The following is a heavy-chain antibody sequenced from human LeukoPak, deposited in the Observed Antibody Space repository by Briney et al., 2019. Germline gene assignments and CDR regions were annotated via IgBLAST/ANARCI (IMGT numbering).Heavy chain of an antibody. V-gene: IGHV3-23*01. CDR3: AKYISGWSRRFDY. D-gene: IGHD6-19*01. CDR1: GFTFRTNA. J-gene: IGHJ4*02. Sequence: GGSLRLSCAGSGFTFRTNAMSWVRQAPGKGLEWVSAISGSGGSTYYADSVKGRFTISRDNSKNTLYLQMNSLRAEDTAVYYCAKYISGWSRRFDYWGQGTLVTVSS. CDR2: ISGSGGST.